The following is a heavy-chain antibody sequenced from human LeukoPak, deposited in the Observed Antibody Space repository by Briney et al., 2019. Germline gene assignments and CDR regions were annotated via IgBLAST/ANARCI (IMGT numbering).Heavy chain of an antibody. D-gene: IGHD2-2*01. CDR2: INTDGTIT. Sequence: GGSLRLSCAASGFTFSNAWMSWVRQAPGKGLVWVSRINTDGTITTYADPVKGRFTISRDNAKSTLYLQMNSLRAEDTAVYYCARARPASFEDWGQGTLVTVSS. CDR3: ARARPASFED. CDR1: GFTFSNAW. J-gene: IGHJ4*02. V-gene: IGHV3-74*01.